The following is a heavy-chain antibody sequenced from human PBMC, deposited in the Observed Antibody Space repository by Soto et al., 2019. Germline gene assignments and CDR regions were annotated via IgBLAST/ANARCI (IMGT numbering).Heavy chain of an antibody. CDR2: IKQDGSEI. Sequence: EVHLVESGGGLVQPGGSLRLSCAASGITFSNYWMTWVRQAPGKGLEWVANIKQDGSEIYYVDSVKGRFTISRDNAKNSLYLQMNSLRAEDTAVYYCARDQDDSSDAFDIWGQGTIVTVSS. D-gene: IGHD3-3*01. CDR3: ARDQDDSSDAFDI. V-gene: IGHV3-7*01. CDR1: GITFSNYW. J-gene: IGHJ3*02.